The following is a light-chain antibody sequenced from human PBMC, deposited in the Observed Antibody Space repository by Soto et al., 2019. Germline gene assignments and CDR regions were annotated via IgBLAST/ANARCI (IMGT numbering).Light chain of an antibody. V-gene: IGLV2-14*01. J-gene: IGLJ1*01. Sequence: QSALTQPASVSGSPGQSITISCTGTSSDVGGYNYVSWYQQHPGKAPKLMIYDVSNRPSGVSNRFSGSKSGNTASLTISGLQAEDEADYYGSSYTSSSPYVFGTGTKGHRP. CDR1: SSDVGGYNY. CDR3: SSYTSSSPYV. CDR2: DVS.